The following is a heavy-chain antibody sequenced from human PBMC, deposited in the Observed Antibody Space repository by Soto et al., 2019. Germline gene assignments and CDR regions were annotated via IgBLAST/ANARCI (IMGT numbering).Heavy chain of an antibody. CDR1: GFTVSSNY. CDR2: IYSGGST. CDR3: AKESWKGLNYYDSSGSHY. Sequence: GGSLRLSCAASGFTVSSNYMSWVRQAPGKGLEWVSVIYSGGSTYYADSVKGRFTISRDNSKNTLYLQMNSLRAEDTAVYYGAKESWKGLNYYDSSGSHYWGQGTLVTVSS. V-gene: IGHV3-53*01. J-gene: IGHJ4*02. D-gene: IGHD3-22*01.